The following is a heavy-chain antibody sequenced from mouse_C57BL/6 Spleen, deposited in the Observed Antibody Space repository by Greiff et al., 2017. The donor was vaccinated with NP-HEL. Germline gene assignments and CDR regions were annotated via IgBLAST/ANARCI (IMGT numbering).Heavy chain of an antibody. CDR2: INPSTGGT. J-gene: IGHJ4*01. CDR3: ARPAQATNAMDY. CDR1: GYSFTGYY. Sequence: VQLQQSGPELVKPGASVKISCKASGYSFTGYYMNWVKQSPEKSLEWIGEINPSTGGTTYNQKFKAKATLTVDKSSSTAYMQLKSLTSEDSAVYYCARPAQATNAMDYWSQGTSVTVSS. V-gene: IGHV1-42*01. D-gene: IGHD3-2*02.